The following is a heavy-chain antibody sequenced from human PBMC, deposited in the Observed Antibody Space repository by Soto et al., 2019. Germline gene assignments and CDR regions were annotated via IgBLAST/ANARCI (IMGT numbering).Heavy chain of an antibody. CDR2: IYPGDSDT. J-gene: IGHJ6*02. V-gene: IGHV5-51*01. D-gene: IGHD3-16*01. CDR1: GYRISSYW. Sequence: GESLKISCKGSGYRISSYWIAWVRQMPGKGLEWMGIIYPGDSDTRYSPSFEGQVTISADKSNSTAYLQWSSLKASDTAMYYCARQGSNGAYYYYGMDVWGQGTTVTVS. CDR3: ARQGSNGAYYYYGMDV.